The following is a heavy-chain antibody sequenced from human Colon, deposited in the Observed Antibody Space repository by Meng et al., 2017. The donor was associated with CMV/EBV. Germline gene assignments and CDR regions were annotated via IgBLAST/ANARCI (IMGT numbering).Heavy chain of an antibody. V-gene: IGHV4-4*07. Sequence: QGRLQESGPGLVKPSETLSLSGTVSGGSISSYYWSWIRQPAGKGLEWIGRIYPSGFPKYKPSLESRVTMSADTSKNQISLKLTSVTAADTAVYYCARAQYTYGYWIFDYWGQGTLVTVSS. J-gene: IGHJ4*02. CDR2: IYPSGFP. D-gene: IGHD5-18*01. CDR3: ARAQYTYGYWIFDY. CDR1: GGSISSYY.